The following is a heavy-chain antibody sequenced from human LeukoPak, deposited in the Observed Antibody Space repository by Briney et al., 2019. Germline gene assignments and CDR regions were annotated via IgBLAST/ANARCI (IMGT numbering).Heavy chain of an antibody. CDR1: GGYISLSTYY. CDR2: VYYSGTT. Sequence: ASETLSLTCTVSGGYISLSTYYWGWIRQPPGKGLEWIGSVYYSGTTKYNPSLKSRVTISIDTSKNQFSLKLSSVTAADTAVYYCARLATYYYGSMTYYFFEHWGQGILVTVSS. J-gene: IGHJ4*02. V-gene: IGHV4-39*07. D-gene: IGHD3-10*01. CDR3: ARLATYYYGSMTYYFFEH.